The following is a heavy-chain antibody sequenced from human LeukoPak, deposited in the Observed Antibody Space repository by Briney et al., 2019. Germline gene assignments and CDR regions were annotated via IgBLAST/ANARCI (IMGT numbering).Heavy chain of an antibody. Sequence: GGSLRLSCAASGFTFSSYAMSWVRQAPGKGLEWVSTISGSGGSTFYADSVKGRFTVSRDNSKNTLFLQMISLRAEDTAVYYCARGEMATIGSYYYYGMDVWGQGTTVTVSS. V-gene: IGHV3-23*01. CDR3: ARGEMATIGSYYYYGMDV. CDR1: GFTFSSYA. CDR2: ISGSGGST. J-gene: IGHJ6*02. D-gene: IGHD5-12*01.